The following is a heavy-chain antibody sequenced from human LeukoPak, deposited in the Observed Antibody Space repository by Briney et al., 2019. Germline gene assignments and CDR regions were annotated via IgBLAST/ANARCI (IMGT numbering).Heavy chain of an antibody. J-gene: IGHJ4*02. CDR1: GFTVSSNH. CDR2: IYSGGST. V-gene: IGHV3-66*01. Sequence: QPGGSLRLSCAASGFTVSSNHMSWVRQAPGKGLEWVSVIYSGGSTYYADSVKGRFTISRDNSKNTLYLQMNSLRAEDTAVYYCARAGTITGIYFDYWGQGTLVTVSS. D-gene: IGHD1-20*01. CDR3: ARAGTITGIYFDY.